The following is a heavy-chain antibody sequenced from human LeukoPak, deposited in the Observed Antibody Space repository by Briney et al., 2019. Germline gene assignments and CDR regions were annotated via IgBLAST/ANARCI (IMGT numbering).Heavy chain of an antibody. D-gene: IGHD6-19*01. J-gene: IGHJ4*02. Sequence: SETLSLTCTVSGGSISSYYWSWIRLPAGKGLEWIGRIFTSGSTNYNPSLKSRVTISLDTSKNQFSLKLSSVTAADTAVYYCATIAVAGHFDYWGQGTLVTVSS. CDR2: IFTSGST. CDR1: GGSISSYY. V-gene: IGHV4-4*07. CDR3: ATIAVAGHFDY.